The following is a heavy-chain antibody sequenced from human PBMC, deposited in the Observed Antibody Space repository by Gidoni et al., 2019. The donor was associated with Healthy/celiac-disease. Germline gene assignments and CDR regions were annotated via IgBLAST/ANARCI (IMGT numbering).Heavy chain of an antibody. CDR2: IYYSGST. V-gene: IGHV4-39*01. CDR3: ARRATVTYWYFDL. Sequence: QLQLQESGPGLVRPSETLSLNCTVSGGSISSISYYWGWIRQPPGKGLEWIGSIYYSGSTYYNPSLKSRVTISVDTSKNKFSLKLSSVTAADTAVYYCARRATVTYWYFDLWGRGTLVTVSS. D-gene: IGHD4-4*01. CDR1: GGSISSISYY. J-gene: IGHJ2*01.